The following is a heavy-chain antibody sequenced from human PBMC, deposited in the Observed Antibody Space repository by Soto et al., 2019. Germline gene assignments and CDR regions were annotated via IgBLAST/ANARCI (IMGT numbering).Heavy chain of an antibody. J-gene: IGHJ4*02. Sequence: SDTLSLTCTVSGGSLSSYYWSLIRQPPGKGLEWIGYIYYSGSTNYNPSLKSRVTISVDTSKNQFSLKLSSVTAADTAVYYCARARGGYDWFDYWGQGTRVTVSA. D-gene: IGHD5-12*01. CDR2: IYYSGST. V-gene: IGHV4-59*01. CDR1: GGSLSSYY. CDR3: ARARGGYDWFDY.